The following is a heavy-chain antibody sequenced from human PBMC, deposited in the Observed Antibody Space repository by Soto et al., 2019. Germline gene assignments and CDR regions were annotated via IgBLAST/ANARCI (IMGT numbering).Heavy chain of an antibody. D-gene: IGHD2-2*01. CDR2: IKQDGSEK. V-gene: IGHV3-7*01. CDR3: ARDPNIVLVPAALRSYYYYYGMDV. J-gene: IGHJ6*02. Sequence: VVPLRLSCAASGFTISSYWMSRVRQAPGKGLEWVANIKQDGSEKYYVDSVKGRFTISRDNAKNSLYLQMNSLRAEDTAVYYCARDPNIVLVPAALRSYYYYYGMDVWGQGTTVTVSS. CDR1: GFTISSYW.